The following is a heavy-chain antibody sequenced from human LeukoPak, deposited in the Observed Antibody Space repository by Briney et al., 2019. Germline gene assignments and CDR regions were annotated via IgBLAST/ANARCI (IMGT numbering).Heavy chain of an antibody. CDR1: GGSINGFY. D-gene: IGHD1-26*01. CDR2: IYTSGVT. CDR3: ARYTRGRNGMDV. Sequence: PSETLSLTCTVSGGSINGFYWSWIRQPAGKGLEWIGRIYTSGVTNCNPSLKSRVTISVDTSKNQFSLKLSSVTAADTAVYYCARYTRGRNGMDVWGQGTTVTVSS. V-gene: IGHV4-4*07. J-gene: IGHJ6*02.